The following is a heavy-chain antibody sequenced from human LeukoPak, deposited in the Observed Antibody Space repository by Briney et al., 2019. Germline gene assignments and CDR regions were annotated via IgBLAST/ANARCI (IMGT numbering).Heavy chain of an antibody. CDR1: GFTFSLYG. V-gene: IGHV3-30*03. CDR2: ISYDGSHT. D-gene: IGHD4-11*01. CDR3: ARDNYDAFDI. Sequence: GGSLRLSCAASGFTFSLYGIHWVRQAPGKGLEWVALISYDGSHTYYSDSVKGRFTISRDNSKNTLYLQMNSLRAEDTAVYYCARDNYDAFDIWGQGTMVTVSS. J-gene: IGHJ3*02.